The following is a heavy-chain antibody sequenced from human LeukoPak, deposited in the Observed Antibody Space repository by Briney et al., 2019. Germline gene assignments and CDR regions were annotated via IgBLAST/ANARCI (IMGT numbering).Heavy chain of an antibody. CDR3: ARGGGSYFVYFDY. D-gene: IGHD1-26*01. CDR2: INPNSGGT. V-gene: IGHV1-2*04. CDR1: GYTFTGYY. J-gene: IGHJ4*02. Sequence: GASVKVSCKASGYTFTGYYMHWVRQAPGQGLEWMGWINPNSGGTNYAQKFQGWVTMTRDTSISTAYMELSRLRSDDTAAYYCARGGGSYFVYFDYWGQGTLVTVSS.